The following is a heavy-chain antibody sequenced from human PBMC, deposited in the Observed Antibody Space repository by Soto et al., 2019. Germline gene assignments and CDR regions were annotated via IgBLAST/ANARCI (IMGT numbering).Heavy chain of an antibody. D-gene: IGHD5-12*01. V-gene: IGHV4-4*07. J-gene: IGHJ4*02. Sequence: SSTLSLTSSVSGGSISSYYWSWVRQPAGKALEWIRRIFCSGSTTFNPSLESRVAMSVDTSKKHFSLNLSSVTAADMAVYYCAREGSYSAYNFAHGIQLWSLDFWGQGALVTVSS. CDR3: AREGSYSAYNFAHGIQLWSLDF. CDR2: IFCSGST. CDR1: GGSISSYY.